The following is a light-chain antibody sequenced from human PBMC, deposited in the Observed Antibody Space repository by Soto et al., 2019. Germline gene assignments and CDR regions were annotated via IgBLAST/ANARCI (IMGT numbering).Light chain of an antibody. CDR3: QHYGSSPKT. CDR1: QSVTSNY. J-gene: IGKJ1*01. Sequence: EIVLTQSPGTLSLSPGERATLSCGASQSVTSNYLAWYQQKPGQAPRLLIFGASIRVTGIPDRFIGSGSGTDFTLTISRLEPEDFAVYYCQHYGSSPKTFGQGTKVDIK. CDR2: GAS. V-gene: IGKV3-20*01.